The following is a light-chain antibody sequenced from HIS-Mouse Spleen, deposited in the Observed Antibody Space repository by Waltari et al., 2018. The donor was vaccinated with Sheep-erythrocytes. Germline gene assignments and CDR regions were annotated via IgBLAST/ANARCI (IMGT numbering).Light chain of an antibody. V-gene: IGLV2-8*01. CDR3: SSYAGSNNWV. Sequence: QSALTQPPSASGSPGQSVTISCTGTSSDVGGYNSVSWYQQHPGKAPQRMIYEVSKRPSGVPDRFSGSKSCNTASLTVSGLQAEDEADYYCSSYAGSNNWVFGGGTKLTVL. CDR1: SSDVGGYNS. J-gene: IGLJ3*02. CDR2: EVS.